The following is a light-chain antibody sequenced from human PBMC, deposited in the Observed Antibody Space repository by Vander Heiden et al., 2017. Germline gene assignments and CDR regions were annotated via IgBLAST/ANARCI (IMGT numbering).Light chain of an antibody. CDR3: SSYTSSSTVV. Sequence: QSALTQPASVSGSPGPSITISCTGTSSDVGGYHYVSWYQQHPGKATKLMIYDVSKRPSGVSNRFSGSKSGNTASLTISGLQAEDEADYYCSSYTSSSTVVFGGGTKLTVL. V-gene: IGLV2-14*01. CDR1: SSDVGGYHY. J-gene: IGLJ2*01. CDR2: DVS.